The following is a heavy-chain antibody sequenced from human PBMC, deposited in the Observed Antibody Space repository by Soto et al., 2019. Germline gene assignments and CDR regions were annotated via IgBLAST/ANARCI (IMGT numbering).Heavy chain of an antibody. CDR2: ISGSGFTI. CDR1: GFTFSDHY. Sequence: QVQLVESGGGLVEPGGSLRLSCATSGFTFSDHYMSWIRQAPGNGLSWVAYISGSGFTIYNADSVKGRFTISRDNAKNSVYLQMDSLRAEDTAVYYCARNTLSAAGSDNYGLDAWGRGTTVAVSS. CDR3: ARNTLSAAGSDNYGLDA. V-gene: IGHV3-11*01. J-gene: IGHJ6*02. D-gene: IGHD6-13*01.